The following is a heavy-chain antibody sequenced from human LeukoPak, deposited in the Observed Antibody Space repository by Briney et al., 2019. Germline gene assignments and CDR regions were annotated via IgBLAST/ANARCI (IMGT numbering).Heavy chain of an antibody. CDR3: ARDQPIGYNYGYPFEN. J-gene: IGHJ4*02. CDR1: GFTFSDYY. Sequence: GGSLRLSCAASGFTFSDYYMSWIRQAPGKGLERVSYISSSGSTIYYADSVKGRFTISRDNAKNSLYLQMNNLRVEDTAVYYCARDQPIGYNYGYPFENWGQGTLVTVSS. V-gene: IGHV3-11*04. CDR2: ISSSGSTI. D-gene: IGHD5-18*01.